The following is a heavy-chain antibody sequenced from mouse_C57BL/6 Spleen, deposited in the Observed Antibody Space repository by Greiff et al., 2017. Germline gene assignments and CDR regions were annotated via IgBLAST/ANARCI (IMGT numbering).Heavy chain of an antibody. V-gene: IGHV1-19*01. Sequence: VQLQQSGPVLVKPGASVKMSCKASGYTFTDYYMNWVKQSHGKSLEWIGVINPYNGGTSYNQKFKGKATLTVDKSSSTAYMELNSLTSEDSAVYYCARSRANWEESFDDWGQGTTLTVSS. CDR2: INPYNGGT. CDR3: ARSRANWEESFDD. CDR1: GYTFTDYY. D-gene: IGHD4-1*01. J-gene: IGHJ2*01.